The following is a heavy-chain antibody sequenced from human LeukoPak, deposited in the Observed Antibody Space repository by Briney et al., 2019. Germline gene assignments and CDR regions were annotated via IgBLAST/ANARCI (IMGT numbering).Heavy chain of an antibody. D-gene: IGHD4-17*01. CDR3: ARDRYGDFEDY. Sequence: SQTLSLTCNVSGGSINTANYYWTWIRQPPGKGLEWIGYISYSGTPYYNPSLNSRVTISLDTSKNQFSLILNSVTAADTAMYYCARDRYGDFEDYWGQGTLVTVS. CDR1: GGSINTANYY. CDR2: ISYSGTP. V-gene: IGHV4-30-4*08. J-gene: IGHJ4*02.